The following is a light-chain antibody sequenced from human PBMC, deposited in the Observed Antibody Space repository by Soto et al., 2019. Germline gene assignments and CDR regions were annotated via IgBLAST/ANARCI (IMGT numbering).Light chain of an antibody. V-gene: IGKV3-20*01. CDR1: QSVSSSF. Sequence: EIVLTQSPGTLSLSPGERATLSCRASQSVSSSFLAWYQQKPGQAPRLLIYGASSRATGIPDRFSGSGSGTDFTLTISRLQPEDFAVYYCHQYGSSPYTFGHGTKLGIK. J-gene: IGKJ2*01. CDR2: GAS. CDR3: HQYGSSPYT.